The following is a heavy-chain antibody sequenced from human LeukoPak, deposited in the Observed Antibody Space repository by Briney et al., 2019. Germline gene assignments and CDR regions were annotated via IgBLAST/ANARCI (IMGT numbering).Heavy chain of an antibody. V-gene: IGHV3-33*01. CDR1: GFTFNSYG. Sequence: GRSLRLSCAASGFTFNSYGMHWVRQAPGKGLGWVAVIWYDGGNKYYADSVKGRLAISKDNSKNPLYLRMNSLRAEDTAMYYCARVNVAGGLEWQDYGMDVWGQGITVTVSS. J-gene: IGHJ6*02. CDR2: IWYDGGNK. D-gene: IGHD3-3*01. CDR3: ARVNVAGGLEWQDYGMDV.